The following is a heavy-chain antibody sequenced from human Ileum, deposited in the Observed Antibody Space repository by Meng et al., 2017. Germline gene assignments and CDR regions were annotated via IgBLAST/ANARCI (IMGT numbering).Heavy chain of an antibody. CDR3: AHGDYDFPY. CDR1: GFSLTTRGAA. D-gene: IGHD3-3*01. V-gene: IGHV2-5*02. Sequence: QITFQGPGPTLVKPTQTLTLTCSFSGFSLTTRGAAVGWIRQPPGKALEWLALIYWDDDKRYNPSLKNKLTITKDTSKNPVVLTMTNVDPVDTATYYCAHGDYDFPYWGQGTLVTVSS. J-gene: IGHJ4*02. CDR2: IYWDDDK.